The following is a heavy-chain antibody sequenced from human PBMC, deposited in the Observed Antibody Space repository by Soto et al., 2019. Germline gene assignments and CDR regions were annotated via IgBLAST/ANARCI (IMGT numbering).Heavy chain of an antibody. D-gene: IGHD5-12*01. V-gene: IGHV3-30*18. Sequence: GLEWVAVISYDGSNKYYADSVKGRFTISRDNSKNTLYLQMNSLRAEDTAVYYCAKDVDIAATISYGMDGLVQGTKVTFSS. J-gene: IGHJ6*02. CDR2: ISYDGSNK. CDR3: AKDVDIAATISYGMDG.